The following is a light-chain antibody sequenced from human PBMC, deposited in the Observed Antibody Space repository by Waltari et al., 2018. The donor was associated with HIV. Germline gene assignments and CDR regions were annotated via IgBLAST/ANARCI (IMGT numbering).Light chain of an antibody. CDR2: LAS. V-gene: IGKV4-1*01. Sequence: DIVMTQSPDSLAVSLGERTTINCTSSRTIFYSSDNQNYLAWYLQRPGQSPKVLIFLASTRAFGVPARFSGSGSGTEFSLTLSSLQADDVGTYYCQQYYTVPPTFGGGTKVEI. CDR1: RTIFYSSDNQNY. CDR3: QQYYTVPPT. J-gene: IGKJ4*01.